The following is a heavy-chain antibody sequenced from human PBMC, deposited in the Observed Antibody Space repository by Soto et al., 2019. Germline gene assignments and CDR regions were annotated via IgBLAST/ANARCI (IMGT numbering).Heavy chain of an antibody. V-gene: IGHV3-30*18. CDR1: GFTFSSYG. D-gene: IGHD5-18*01. J-gene: IGHJ4*02. CDR2: ISYDGSNK. Sequence: PGGSLRLSCAASGFTFSSYGMHWVRQAPGKGLEWVAVISYDGSNKYYADSVKGRFTISRDNSKNTLYLQMNSLRAEDTAVYYCAKVKRGYSYGPPTLDYWGQGTLVTVSS. CDR3: AKVKRGYSYGPPTLDY.